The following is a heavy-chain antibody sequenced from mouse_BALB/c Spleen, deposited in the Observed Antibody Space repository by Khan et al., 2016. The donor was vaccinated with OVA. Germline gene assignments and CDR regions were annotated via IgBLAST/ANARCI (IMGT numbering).Heavy chain of an antibody. CDR1: GDSITSGY. D-gene: IGHD2-14*01. Sequence: EVKLLESGPSLVKPSQTLSLTCSVTGDSITSGYWNWIRKFPGNRLEFMGYIIYTGSTYYNPSLKSRISITRHTSKNQYYLQLNSVTNEDTATYYCARSTYRYAFVYWGQGTLVTVSA. V-gene: IGHV3-8*02. J-gene: IGHJ3*01. CDR3: ARSTYRYAFVY. CDR2: IIYTGST.